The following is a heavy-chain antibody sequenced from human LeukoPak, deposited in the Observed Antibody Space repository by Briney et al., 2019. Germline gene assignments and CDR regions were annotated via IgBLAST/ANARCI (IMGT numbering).Heavy chain of an antibody. D-gene: IGHD4/OR15-4a*01. CDR2: ISWDGGST. CDR3: ARRAGAYSHPYDY. V-gene: IGHV3-43*01. CDR1: GFTFDDYT. J-gene: IGHJ4*02. Sequence: PGGSLRLSCAASGFTFDDYTMHWVRQAPGKGLEWVSLISWDGGSTYNADSVKGRFTISRDNTKNSLYLQIHSLRAEDTAVYYCARRAGAYSHPYDYWGQGTLVTVSS.